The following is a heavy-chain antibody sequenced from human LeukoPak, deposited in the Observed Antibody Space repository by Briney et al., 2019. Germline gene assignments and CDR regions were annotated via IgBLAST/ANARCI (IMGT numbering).Heavy chain of an antibody. V-gene: IGHV3-53*01. J-gene: IGHJ6*03. CDR3: ARVGRQLAHYYYYRDV. Sequence: GGSLRLSCAASGFTVSRNYMSWVRQAPGQGLEWVSGIYSGGSTYYADTVKGRFTISRDNSKSTLYLQMNSLRAEDTAVYYCARVGRQLAHYYYYRDVWGKGTTVTVS. CDR2: IYSGGST. CDR1: GFTVSRNY. D-gene: IGHD6-13*01.